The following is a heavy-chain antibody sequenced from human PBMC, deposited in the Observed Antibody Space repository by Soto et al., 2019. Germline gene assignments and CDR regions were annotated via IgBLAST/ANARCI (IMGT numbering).Heavy chain of an antibody. V-gene: IGHV1-18*01. CDR2: ISGYNGNT. CDR1: GVTFNSNG. J-gene: IGHJ4*02. CDR3: AREGQLGF. D-gene: IGHD6-6*01. Sequence: GAPAKVSSEDRGVTFNSNGLSWVRQAPGQGLEWIGWISGYNGNTNYAQRFQGRVTMTTDTSTSTAYMELRSLRSDDTAVYYCAREGQLGFWGQGTLVTVSS.